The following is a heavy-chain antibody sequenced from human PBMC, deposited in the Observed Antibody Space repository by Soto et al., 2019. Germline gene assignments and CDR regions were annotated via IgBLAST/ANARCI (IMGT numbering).Heavy chain of an antibody. CDR3: AHIPVGGTWYFDL. V-gene: IGHV2-5*01. CDR1: GFSLSTSAVG. D-gene: IGHD6-19*01. J-gene: IGHJ2*01. CDR2: IYWNDDK. Sequence: XGPTLVNPTQTLTLTCTVSGFSLSTSAVGVGWIRRPPGKALAWLGLIYWNDDKRYSPSLKSRLTISKDTSKNQVFLRMTNLDPVDTATYHCAHIPVGGTWYFDLWGRGTLVTVSS.